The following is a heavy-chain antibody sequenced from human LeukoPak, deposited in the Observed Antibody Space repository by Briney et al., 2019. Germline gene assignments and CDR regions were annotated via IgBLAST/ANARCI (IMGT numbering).Heavy chain of an antibody. Sequence: SETPSLTCAVYGGSFSGYYWSWIRQPPGKGLEWIGEINHSGSTNYNPSLKSRVTISVDTSKNQFSLKLSSVTAADTAVYYCARGPNYGGNSKDFDYWGQGTLVTVSS. V-gene: IGHV4-34*01. CDR2: INHSGST. CDR3: ARGPNYGGNSKDFDY. J-gene: IGHJ4*02. D-gene: IGHD4-23*01. CDR1: GGSFSGYY.